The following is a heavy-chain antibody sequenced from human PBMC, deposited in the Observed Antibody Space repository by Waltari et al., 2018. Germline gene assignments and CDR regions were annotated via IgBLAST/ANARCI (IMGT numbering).Heavy chain of an antibody. V-gene: IGHV3-7*01. J-gene: IGHJ4*02. Sequence: EVQLVESGGGLVQPGGSLRLSCAASGFTFSSYWMSWVRQAPGKGLEGVANIKQDGSEKYYVDSVKGRFSISRDNAKNSLYLQMNSLRAEDTAVYYCASLNLLVPVDYWGQGTLVTVSS. D-gene: IGHD6-6*01. CDR1: GFTFSSYW. CDR3: ASLNLLVPVDY. CDR2: IKQDGSEK.